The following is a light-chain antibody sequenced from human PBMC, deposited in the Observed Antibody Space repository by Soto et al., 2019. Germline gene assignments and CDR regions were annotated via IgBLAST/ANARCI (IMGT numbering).Light chain of an antibody. CDR2: EVS. CDR3: SSYTSRSPYV. CDR1: SSDVGGYNF. J-gene: IGLJ1*01. V-gene: IGLV2-14*01. Sequence: QSALTQPASVSLSPVQMSTISCPGTSSDVGGYNFVAWYQQHPGKAPKLMIYEVSKRLSGVSNRFSGSKSGNTASLTICVLQAEEEADYYRSSYTSRSPYVFGRGTNVTVL.